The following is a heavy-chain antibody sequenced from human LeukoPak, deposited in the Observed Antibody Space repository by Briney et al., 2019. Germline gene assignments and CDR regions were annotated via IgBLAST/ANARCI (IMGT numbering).Heavy chain of an antibody. CDR1: GFTFSTYG. D-gene: IGHD3-16*01. V-gene: IGHV3-30*02. CDR2: VRYDGSNK. J-gene: IGHJ4*02. Sequence: PGGSLRLSCAASGFTFSTYGMNWVRQAPGKGLEWVAFVRYDGSNKYYADSVKGRFTISRDNSKNTLYLQMNSLRAEDTAVYYCARELGDYVWGRAFDYWGQGTLVTVSS. CDR3: ARELGDYVWGRAFDY.